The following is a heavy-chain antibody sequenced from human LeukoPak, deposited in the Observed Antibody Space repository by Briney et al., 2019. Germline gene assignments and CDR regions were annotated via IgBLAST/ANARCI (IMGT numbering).Heavy chain of an antibody. V-gene: IGHV3-11*05. D-gene: IGHD6-13*01. CDR1: GFTFSDYY. CDR2: ISSSSSYK. J-gene: IGHJ6*04. Sequence: AGSLRLSCSASGFTFSDYYMSWIRQAPGKGLEGVAYISSSSSYKNYADSVKGRFTISRDNAKNSLYLQMNSLRAEDTAVYYCARGVVAAAGTGNYYYGMVVWGEGTTVTVSS. CDR3: ARGVVAAAGTGNYYYGMVV.